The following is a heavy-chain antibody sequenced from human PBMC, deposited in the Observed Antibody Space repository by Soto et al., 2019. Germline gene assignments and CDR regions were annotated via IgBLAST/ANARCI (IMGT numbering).Heavy chain of an antibody. V-gene: IGHV4-31*03. D-gene: IGHD3-10*01. CDR2: IYYSGST. Sequence: SETLSHTCTVSGGSISSGGYYWSWIRQHPGKGLEWIGYIYYSGSTYYNPSLKSRVTISVDTSKNQFSLKLSSVTAADTAVYYCARAKRIFFIVWFSNPRDLLSCPAPLSSDL. CDR3: ARAKRIFFIVWFSNPRDLLSCPAPLSSDL. CDR1: GGSISSGGYY. J-gene: IGHJ2*01.